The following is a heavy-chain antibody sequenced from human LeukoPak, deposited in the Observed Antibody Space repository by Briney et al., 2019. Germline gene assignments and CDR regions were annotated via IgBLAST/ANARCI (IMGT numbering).Heavy chain of an antibody. J-gene: IGHJ4*02. CDR1: GFTFSSYS. CDR2: ISSSSSYI. V-gene: IGHV3-21*01. Sequence: GGSLRLSCAASGFTFSSYSMNWVCQAPGKGLEWVSSISSSSSYIYYADSVKGRFTISRDNAKNSLYLQMNSLRAEDTAVYYCARDGVLLWFGEFFDYWGQGTLVTVSS. D-gene: IGHD3-10*01. CDR3: ARDGVLLWFGEFFDY.